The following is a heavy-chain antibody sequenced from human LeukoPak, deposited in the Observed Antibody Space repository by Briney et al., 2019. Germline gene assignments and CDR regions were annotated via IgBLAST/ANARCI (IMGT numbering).Heavy chain of an antibody. V-gene: IGHV3-23*01. Sequence: PGGSLRLSCAASGFTFNNYAMSWVRRAPGKGLEWVSSISDSGDSTYYADSVKGRFTISRDNSKNTLYLQMTSLRAEDTAVYYCAKDFGSTVTTFYAFDIWGQGAMVTVSS. CDR3: AKDFGSTVTTFYAFDI. J-gene: IGHJ3*02. CDR1: GFTFNNYA. D-gene: IGHD4-17*01. CDR2: ISDSGDST.